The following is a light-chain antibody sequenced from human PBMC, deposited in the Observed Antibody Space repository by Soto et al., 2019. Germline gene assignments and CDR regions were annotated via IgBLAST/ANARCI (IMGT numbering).Light chain of an antibody. CDR3: QQYGSSPRT. CDR1: QSISTNY. Sequence: EIVLTQSPCTLSLSPWERATLSCRASQSISTNYLAWYQQKPGQAPRLFIYGASSRATGIPDRFSGSGSGTDFTLTISRLEPEDFAVYYCQQYGSSPRTLGQGTKVDIK. CDR2: GAS. V-gene: IGKV3-20*01. J-gene: IGKJ1*01.